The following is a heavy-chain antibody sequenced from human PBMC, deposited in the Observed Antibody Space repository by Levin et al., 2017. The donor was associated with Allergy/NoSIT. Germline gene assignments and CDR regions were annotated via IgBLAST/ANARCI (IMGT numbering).Heavy chain of an antibody. CDR1: GFTFSTCA. V-gene: IGHV3-30*04. CDR3: ASEGSPITATTGVEDYYYGLDV. J-gene: IGHJ6*02. D-gene: IGHD1-7*01. Sequence: SCAASGFTFSTCAMHWVRQAPGKGLEWVAIISYDGSNEYYADSVKGRFIISRDNSKNTVYLQINSLRAEDTGVYYCASEGSPITATTGVEDYYYGLDVWGQGTTVTVSS. CDR2: ISYDGSNE.